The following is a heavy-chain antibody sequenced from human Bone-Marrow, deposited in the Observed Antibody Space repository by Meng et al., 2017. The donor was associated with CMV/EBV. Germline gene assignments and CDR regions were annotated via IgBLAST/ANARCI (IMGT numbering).Heavy chain of an antibody. CDR3: ARDRYCSITSCYASVSWYYYGMDA. J-gene: IGHJ6*02. CDR1: GYIFPNYG. CDR2: ISTYNGKT. D-gene: IGHD2-2*01. Sequence: ASVKVSCKASGYIFPNYGISWVRQAPGQGHEWMGWISTYNGKTNYAQSFQGRVTLTADTSTSTVYMELRSLRSDDTAVYYCARDRYCSITSCYASVSWYYYGMDAWGQGTTVTAS. V-gene: IGHV1-18*01.